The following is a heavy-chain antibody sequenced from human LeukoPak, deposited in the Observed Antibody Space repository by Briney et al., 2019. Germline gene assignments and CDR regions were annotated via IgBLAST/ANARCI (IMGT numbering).Heavy chain of an antibody. Sequence: GGSLRLSCAVSGFIFSSSAMSWVRQAPGKGLEWVSAISGGGDDTSYADSARGRSTVSRDNSKNTLYLQMNSLRAEDTAVYYCAKDSRESSGHFPYYYYYHYGLDVWGQGTTVTVSS. CDR2: ISGGGDDT. V-gene: IGHV3-23*01. D-gene: IGHD3-22*01. J-gene: IGHJ6*02. CDR3: AKDSRESSGHFPYYYYYHYGLDV. CDR1: GFIFSSSA.